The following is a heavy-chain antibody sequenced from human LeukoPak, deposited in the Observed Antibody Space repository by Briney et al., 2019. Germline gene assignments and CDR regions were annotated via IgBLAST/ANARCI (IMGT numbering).Heavy chain of an antibody. CDR3: ARSIAAAGDY. D-gene: IGHD6-13*01. CDR2: IKEDGSDK. V-gene: IGHV3-7*03. CDR1: GFTFSSYW. Sequence: GGSLRLSCAVSGFTFSSYWMSWVRQAPGKGLEWVANIKEDGSDKNYVDSVKGRFTISRDNAKNSLFLQMNSLRAEDTAVYYCARSIAAAGDYWGQGTLDTVSS. J-gene: IGHJ4*02.